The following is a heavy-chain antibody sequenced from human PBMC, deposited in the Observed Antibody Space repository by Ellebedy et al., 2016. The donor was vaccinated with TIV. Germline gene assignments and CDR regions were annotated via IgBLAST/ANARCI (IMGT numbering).Heavy chain of an antibody. Sequence: SETLSLTXTVSGGSISSYYWSWIRQPPGKGLEWIGYIYYSGSTNYNPSLKSRVTISVDTSKNQFSLKLSSVTAADTAVYYCAGHYYGSGSYYRTPLPLDYWGQGTLVTVSS. J-gene: IGHJ4*02. D-gene: IGHD3-10*01. CDR1: GGSISSYY. CDR3: AGHYYGSGSYYRTPLPLDY. V-gene: IGHV4-59*01. CDR2: IYYSGST.